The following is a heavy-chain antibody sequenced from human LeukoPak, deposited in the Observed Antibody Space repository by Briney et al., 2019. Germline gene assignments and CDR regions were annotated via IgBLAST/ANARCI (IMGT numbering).Heavy chain of an antibody. Sequence: SETLSLTCTVSGGSISSYYWSWLRQPPGKGLEWLGYIYYSGSTNYNPSLKSRVTISVDTSKNQFSLKLSSVTAADTAVYYCAREAPWYSSSWYTEFDAFDIWGQGTMVTVSS. V-gene: IGHV4-59*01. D-gene: IGHD6-13*01. CDR2: IYYSGST. CDR1: GGSISSYY. CDR3: AREAPWYSSSWYTEFDAFDI. J-gene: IGHJ3*02.